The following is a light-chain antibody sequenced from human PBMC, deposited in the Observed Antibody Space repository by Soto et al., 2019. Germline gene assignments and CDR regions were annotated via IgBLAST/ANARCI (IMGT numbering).Light chain of an antibody. CDR3: SSYTSTSTYV. J-gene: IGLJ1*01. CDR2: HVS. V-gene: IGLV2-14*01. Sequence: QSALTQPASVSGSPGQSITISCTGTSSDVGGYNYVSWYQQYPGKAPKLMIYHVSNRPSGVSNRFSGSKSGNSASLTISGLQPEDEADYYCSSYTSTSTYVLGTGTKLTVL. CDR1: SSDVGGYNY.